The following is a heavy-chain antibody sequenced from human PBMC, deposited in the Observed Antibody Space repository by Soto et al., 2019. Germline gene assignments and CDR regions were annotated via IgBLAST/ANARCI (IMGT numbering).Heavy chain of an antibody. CDR2: IYYRGNT. V-gene: IGHV4-59*08. D-gene: IGHD3-9*01. CDR1: GGSISSYY. J-gene: IGHJ4*02. Sequence: SETLSLTCTVSGGSISSYYWSWIRQPPGKRLEWIGYIYYRGNTDYNPSLKSRVTISLDTPKNQFSLKLSSVTAADTAVYYCARHPGYYDILTGYTTYYFDYWGQGLLVTVSS. CDR3: ARHPGYYDILTGYTTYYFDY.